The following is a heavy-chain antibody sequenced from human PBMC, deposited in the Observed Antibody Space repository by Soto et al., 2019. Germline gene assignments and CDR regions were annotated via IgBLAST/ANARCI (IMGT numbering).Heavy chain of an antibody. CDR1: GGSVSSGSYY. CDR2: LYNSGST. J-gene: IGHJ4*02. D-gene: IGHD5-18*01. CDR3: ARDNRYSYGYFDY. V-gene: IGHV4-61*01. Sequence: PSETLSLTCTVSGGSVSSGSYYWTWIRQPPGKGLEWIGCLYNSGSTNYNPALKSRATISVDTSKNQFSLRLSSVTAADTAVYYCARDNRYSYGYFDYWGQGTLVTVS.